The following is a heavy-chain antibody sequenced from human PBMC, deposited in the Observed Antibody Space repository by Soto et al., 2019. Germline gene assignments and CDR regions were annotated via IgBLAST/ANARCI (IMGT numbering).Heavy chain of an antibody. CDR1: GFTFSGSA. V-gene: IGHV3-73*01. CDR3: TRVDTSTHIAADAFDI. J-gene: IGHJ3*02. D-gene: IGHD6-13*01. CDR2: IRSKANSYAT. Sequence: GGSLRLSCAASGFTFSGSAMHWVRQASGKGLEWVGRIRSKANSYATAYAASVKGRFTISRDDSKNTAYLQMNSLKTEDTAVYYCTRVDTSTHIAADAFDIWGQGTTVTVSS.